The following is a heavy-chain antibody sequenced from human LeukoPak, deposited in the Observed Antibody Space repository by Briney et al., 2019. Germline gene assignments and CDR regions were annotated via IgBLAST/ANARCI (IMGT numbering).Heavy chain of an antibody. Sequence: PSETLSLTCTVSRGSIRTADYYWAWVRQPPGEGLEWLGSIYFSGTPYFNPSLKSRVAVSIDTSKNQFSLKATSVNASDTAEYFCARTSSWYAGAWFDSWGQGTLVTVSS. CDR1: RGSIRTADYY. V-gene: IGHV4-39*01. CDR2: IYFSGTP. D-gene: IGHD6-13*01. J-gene: IGHJ5*01. CDR3: ARTSSWYAGAWFDS.